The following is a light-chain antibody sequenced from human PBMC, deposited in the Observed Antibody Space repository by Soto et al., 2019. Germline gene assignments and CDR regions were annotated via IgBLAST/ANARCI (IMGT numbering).Light chain of an antibody. CDR1: QRGSNKY. CDR2: GAS. J-gene: IGKJ5*01. CDR3: QQYGNSPVT. V-gene: IGKV3-20*01. Sequence: ILLTQSPGTLSLPPVDRATLSCRASQRGSNKYLAWYQQKPGQAPRLLIYGASSRATGIPDRFSGSGSGTDFTLTISRLEPEDFAVYYCQQYGNSPVTFGQGTRLEIK.